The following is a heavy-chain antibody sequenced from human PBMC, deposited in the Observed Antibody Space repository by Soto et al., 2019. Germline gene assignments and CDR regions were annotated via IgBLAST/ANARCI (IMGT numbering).Heavy chain of an antibody. J-gene: IGHJ4*02. CDR2: IYYSGST. D-gene: IGHD4-17*01. Sequence: QVQLQESGPGLVKPSETLSLTCTVSGGSISSYYWSWIRQPPGKGLKWIGYIYYSGSTNYNPSLKSRVTISVDTSKNQFSLKLSSVTAADTAVYYCARAYGDYVFDYWGQGTLVTVSS. CDR1: GGSISSYY. CDR3: ARAYGDYVFDY. V-gene: IGHV4-59*01.